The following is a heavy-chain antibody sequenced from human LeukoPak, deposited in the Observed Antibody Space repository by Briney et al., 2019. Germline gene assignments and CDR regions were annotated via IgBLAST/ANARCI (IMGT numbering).Heavy chain of an antibody. CDR3: ARDDCSTTPCYAY. J-gene: IGHJ4*02. CDR2: IWYDGSKT. D-gene: IGHD2-2*01. V-gene: IGHV3-33*01. Sequence: GRSLGPSCTTSGFTFTNYGINWVRQAPGKGLEWVAAIWYDGSKTSYTDSVKGRFTVSRDISKNTVYLQMNGLKAEDTAVYYCARDDCSTTPCYAYWGQGTLVTVSS. CDR1: GFTFTNYG.